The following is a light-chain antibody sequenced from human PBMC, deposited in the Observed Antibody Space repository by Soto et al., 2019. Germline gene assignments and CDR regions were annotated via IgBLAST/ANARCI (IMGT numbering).Light chain of an antibody. CDR2: DAS. CDR3: QHYNSYSEA. J-gene: IGKJ1*01. CDR1: QAINNY. V-gene: IGKV1-33*01. Sequence: DIQMTQSPSSLSSSVGDIVTITCQASQAINNYLHWYQQKPGKAPKLLIYDASNLEKGAPSRFSGSGSGTDFTFDISSLQPEDVATYYCQHYNSYSEAFGQGTKVDI.